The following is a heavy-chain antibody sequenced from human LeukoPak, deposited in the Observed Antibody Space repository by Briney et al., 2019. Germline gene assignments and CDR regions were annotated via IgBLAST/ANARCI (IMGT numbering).Heavy chain of an antibody. D-gene: IGHD5-18*01. CDR1: GYTFTTYA. J-gene: IGHJ4*02. CDR2: INAGNGNT. Sequence: GGSLRLSCAASGYTFTTYAMHWVRQAPGQRLEWMGCINAGNGNTKYSQKFQGRVTITRDTSASTAYMELSSLRSEDTAVYYCARTTAMVTIFDYWGQGTLVTVSS. CDR3: ARTTAMVTIFDY. V-gene: IGHV1-3*01.